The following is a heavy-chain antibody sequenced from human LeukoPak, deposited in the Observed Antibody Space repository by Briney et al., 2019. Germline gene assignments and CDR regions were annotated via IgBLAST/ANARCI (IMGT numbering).Heavy chain of an antibody. CDR3: ARGGFGSGSHFDY. D-gene: IGHD3-10*01. Sequence: ASVKVSCKASGYTFTSYDINWVRQATGQGLEWIGWMNPNSGDTGYVQKFQGRVTMTRSTSISTAYMKLTSLRSEDTAIYYCARGGFGSGSHFDYWGQGTLVTVSS. CDR2: MNPNSGDT. J-gene: IGHJ4*02. V-gene: IGHV1-8*01. CDR1: GYTFTSYD.